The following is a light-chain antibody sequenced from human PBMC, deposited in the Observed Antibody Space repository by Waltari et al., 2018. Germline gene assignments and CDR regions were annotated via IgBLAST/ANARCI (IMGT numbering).Light chain of an antibody. CDR3: CSYAGSTSWV. Sequence: QSALTQPASVSGSPGQSITIFCTGTSSDVGSYNLVSWYQQYPGKAPKLMIYEGSKRPSGVSNLFAGSKSGNAASLTISGVQADDEADYYCCSYAGSTSWVFGGGTKVTVL. V-gene: IGLV2-23*01. CDR2: EGS. J-gene: IGLJ3*02. CDR1: SSDVGSYNL.